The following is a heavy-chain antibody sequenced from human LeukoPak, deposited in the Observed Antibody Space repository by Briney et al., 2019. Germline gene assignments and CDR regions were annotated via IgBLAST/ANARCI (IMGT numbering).Heavy chain of an antibody. CDR2: TSSGGDYT. D-gene: IGHD3-22*01. J-gene: IGHJ5*01. V-gene: IGHV3-23*01. CDR3: AKDRPNYYESNGHYYRRDGDS. CDR1: GFTFRSYT. Sequence: GGSLRLSCAASGFTFRSYTMNWVRQAPGKGLEWVSSTSSGGDYTYYAGSVKGRFTISRDNSKNTLYLQMNSLRAEDTATYYCAKDRPNYYESNGHYYRRDGDSWGQGTLVTVSS.